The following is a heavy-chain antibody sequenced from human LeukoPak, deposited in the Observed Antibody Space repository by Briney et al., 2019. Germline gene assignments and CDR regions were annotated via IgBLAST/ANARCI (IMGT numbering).Heavy chain of an antibody. Sequence: GGSLRLSCAASGFLFSRYWMSGVRQAPGKGLEWVANIKEDGSEKYYVESMKGRFTISRDNVKNSLYLQINSLRAEDTAVYYCARDSFEADIDYWGQGTLVTVSS. CDR3: ARDSFEADIDY. CDR1: GFLFSRYW. D-gene: IGHD3-10*01. CDR2: IKEDGSEK. V-gene: IGHV3-7*01. J-gene: IGHJ4*02.